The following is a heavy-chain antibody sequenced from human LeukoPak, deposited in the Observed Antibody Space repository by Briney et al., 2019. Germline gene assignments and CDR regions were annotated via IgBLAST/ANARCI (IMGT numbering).Heavy chain of an antibody. D-gene: IGHD3-10*01. CDR1: GFTFSTYA. V-gene: IGHV3-64D*06. CDR2: ISSIGDST. J-gene: IGHJ4*02. Sequence: GGSLRLSCSASGFTFSTYAIHWVRQAPGKGLEYVSSISSIGDSTYYADSVKGRFTISRDNSKNTLLLQTSSLRAEDTAVYYCVKGGNSFGSGSYDYFDYWGQGTLVTVSS. CDR3: VKGGNSFGSGSYDYFDY.